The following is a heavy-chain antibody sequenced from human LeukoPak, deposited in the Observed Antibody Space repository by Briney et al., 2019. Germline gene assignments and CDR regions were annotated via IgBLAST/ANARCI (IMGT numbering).Heavy chain of an antibody. CDR1: GYTFTGYY. CDR2: MNPNSGNT. J-gene: IGHJ4*02. V-gene: IGHV1-8*03. Sequence: ASVKVSCKASGYTFTGYYMHWVRQAPGQGLEWMGWMNPNSGNTGYAQKFQGRVTITRNTSISTAYMELSSLRSEDTAVYYCARGEIFDYWGQGTLVTVSS. CDR3: ARGEIFDY. D-gene: IGHD5-24*01.